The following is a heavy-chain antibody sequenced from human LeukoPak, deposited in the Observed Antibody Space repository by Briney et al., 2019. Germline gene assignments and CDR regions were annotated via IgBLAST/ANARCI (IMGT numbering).Heavy chain of an antibody. CDR2: INNSGST. V-gene: IGHV4-34*01. Sequence: SETLSLTCAVYGGSFSGYYWRWVRQPPGKGVEWIGEINNSGSTNYNPSPTSRGTISVSTSKNQFSLKLSSVTAADTAVYYCARGPPYDLRLGELSLNYWGQGTLVTVSS. J-gene: IGHJ4*02. D-gene: IGHD3-16*02. CDR1: GGSFSGYY. CDR3: ARGPPYDLRLGELSLNY.